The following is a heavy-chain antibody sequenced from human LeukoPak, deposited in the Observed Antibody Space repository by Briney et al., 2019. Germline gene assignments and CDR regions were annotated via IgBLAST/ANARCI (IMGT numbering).Heavy chain of an antibody. Sequence: EASVKVSCKASGGTFSSYAISWVRQAPGQGLEWMGWISAYNGNTNYAQKLQGRVTMTTDTSTSTAYMELRSLRSDDTAVYYCARDISSSWYRTYYFDYWGQGTLVTVSS. CDR2: ISAYNGNT. CDR3: ARDISSSWYRTYYFDY. D-gene: IGHD6-13*01. CDR1: GGTFSSYA. V-gene: IGHV1-18*01. J-gene: IGHJ4*02.